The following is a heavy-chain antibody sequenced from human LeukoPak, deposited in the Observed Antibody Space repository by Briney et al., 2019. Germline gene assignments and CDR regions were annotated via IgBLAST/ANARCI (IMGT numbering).Heavy chain of an antibody. CDR2: TNPNSGGT. CDR3: ASGGGSFGDV. Sequence: ASVKVSCKASGYTFTGYYMHWVRQAPGQGLEWMGRTNPNSGGTNYAQKFQGRVTMTRDTSISTDYMELSGLRSDDTAVYYCASGGGSFGDVWGQETMVTVSS. CDR1: GYTFTGYY. V-gene: IGHV1-2*06. J-gene: IGHJ3*01. D-gene: IGHD2-15*01.